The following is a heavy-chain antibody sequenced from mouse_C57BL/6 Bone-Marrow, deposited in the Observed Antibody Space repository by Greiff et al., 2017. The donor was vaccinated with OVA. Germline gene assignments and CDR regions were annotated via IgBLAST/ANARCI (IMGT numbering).Heavy chain of an antibody. J-gene: IGHJ3*01. D-gene: IGHD2-2*01. Sequence: EVQWVESGGDLVKPGGSLKLSCAASGFTFSSYGMSWVRQTPDKRLEWVATISSGGSYTYYPDSVKGRFTISRDNAKNTLYLQMSSLKSEDTAMYYCARSTMVTTEGFAYWGQGTLVTVSA. CDR3: ARSTMVTTEGFAY. CDR2: ISSGGSYT. CDR1: GFTFSSYG. V-gene: IGHV5-6*01.